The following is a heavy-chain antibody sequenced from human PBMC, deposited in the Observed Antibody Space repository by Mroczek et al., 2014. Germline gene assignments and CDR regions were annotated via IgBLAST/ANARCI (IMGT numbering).Heavy chain of an antibody. D-gene: IGHD3-10*01. CDR3: AGYCNGSGSQCYYYYMDV. CDR2: INHSGST. CDR1: GGSFSGYY. Sequence: QVQLQESGAGLLKPSETLSLTCAVYGGSFSGYYWSWIRQPPGKGLEWIGEINHSGSTNYNPSLKSRVTISVDTSKNQFSLKLSSVTAADTAVYYCAGYCNGSGSQCYYYYMDVWGKGTTVTVSS. V-gene: IGHV4-34*01. J-gene: IGHJ6*03.